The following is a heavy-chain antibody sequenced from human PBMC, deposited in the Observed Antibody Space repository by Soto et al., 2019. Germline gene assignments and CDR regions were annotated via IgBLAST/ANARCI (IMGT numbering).Heavy chain of an antibody. J-gene: IGHJ4*02. V-gene: IGHV4-4*07. CDR3: ARGPYSSGWYVVDY. CDR2: LYSSGNT. D-gene: IGHD6-19*01. Sequence: LSLTCTVSGASISAYAWSWIRQPAGKGLEWIGRLYSSGNTNYNPSFKSRLTMSADTSKNQFSLKLSSVTAADTAVYYCARGPYSSGWYVVDYWGQGTLVTVSS. CDR1: GASISAYA.